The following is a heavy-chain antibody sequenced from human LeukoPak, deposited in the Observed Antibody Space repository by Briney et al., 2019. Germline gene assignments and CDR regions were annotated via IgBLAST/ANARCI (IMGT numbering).Heavy chain of an antibody. V-gene: IGHV4-34*01. D-gene: IGHD5-18*01. CDR2: INHSGST. J-gene: IGHJ5*02. CDR3: ARVPSRGYSYGNWFDP. Sequence: SETLSLTCAVYGGSFSGYYWSWIRQPPGKGLEWIGEINHSGSTNYNPSLKSRVTISVDTSKNQFSLKLSSVTAADTAVYYCARVPSRGYSYGNWFDPWGQGTLATVSS. CDR1: GGSFSGYY.